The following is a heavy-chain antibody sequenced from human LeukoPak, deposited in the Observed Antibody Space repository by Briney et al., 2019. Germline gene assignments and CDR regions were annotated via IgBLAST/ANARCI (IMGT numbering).Heavy chain of an antibody. CDR3: AGERPATVTSDSLIYYYYGMDV. CDR2: IWYDGSNE. CDR1: GFTFSSYG. D-gene: IGHD4-17*01. Sequence: GGSLRLSCAASGFTFSSYGMHWVRQAPGKGLEWVAVIWYDGSNEYYADSVKGRFTISRDNSKNTLYLQMNSLRAEDTAVYYCAGERPATVTSDSLIYYYYGMDVWGQGTTVTVSS. V-gene: IGHV3-33*01. J-gene: IGHJ6*02.